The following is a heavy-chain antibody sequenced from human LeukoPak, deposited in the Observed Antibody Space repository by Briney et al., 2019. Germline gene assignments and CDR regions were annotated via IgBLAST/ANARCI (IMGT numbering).Heavy chain of an antibody. CDR3: ARGRGYLAY. J-gene: IGHJ4*02. CDR1: GFTFSSYS. V-gene: IGHV3-48*01. CDR2: ISSSSSTI. Sequence: GGSLRLSCAASGFTFSSYSMNWVRQAPGKGLEWVSYISSSSSTIYYADSVKGRFTISRDNAKNSLYLQMNSLRAEDTAVYCCARGRGYLAYWGQGTLVTVSS.